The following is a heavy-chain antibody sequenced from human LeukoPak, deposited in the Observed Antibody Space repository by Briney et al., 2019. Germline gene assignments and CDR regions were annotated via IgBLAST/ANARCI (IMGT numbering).Heavy chain of an antibody. CDR1: GFTFSSYS. CDR3: ARVTRSPFGWFDP. CDR2: ISSSSSYI. D-gene: IGHD4-17*01. J-gene: IGHJ5*02. V-gene: IGHV3-21*01. Sequence: GGSLRLSCAASGFTFSSYSMNWVRQAPGKGLEWVSSISSSSSYIYYADSVKGRFTISRDNAKNSLYLQMSSLRAEDTAVYYCARVTRSPFGWFDPWGQGTLVTVSS.